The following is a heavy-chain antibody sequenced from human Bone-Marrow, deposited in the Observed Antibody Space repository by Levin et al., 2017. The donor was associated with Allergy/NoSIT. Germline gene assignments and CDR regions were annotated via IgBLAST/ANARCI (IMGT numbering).Heavy chain of an antibody. V-gene: IGHV3-7*01. CDR1: GFDFRDYY. J-gene: IGHJ4*02. CDR2: INKDGSEK. D-gene: IGHD3-16*02. CDR3: ANHYWYRFDY. Sequence: GGSLRLSCEASGFDFRDYYMTWVRQAPGKGLEWVANINKDGSEKYYVDPVKGRFTISRDNTKNSVDLQVNSLRAEDTAVYYCANHYWYRFDYWGRGTLVTVSS.